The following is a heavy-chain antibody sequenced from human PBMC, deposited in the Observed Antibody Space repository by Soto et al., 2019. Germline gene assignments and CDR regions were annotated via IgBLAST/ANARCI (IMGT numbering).Heavy chain of an antibody. D-gene: IGHD2-21*01. Sequence: GESLKISCKGSRYSFTSYWIGWVRQMPGKGLEWMGIIYPGDSDTRYSPSFQGQVTISADKSISTAYLQWSSLKASDTAMYYCARAAIFNNVDPPAIFDYWGQGTLVTVSS. J-gene: IGHJ4*02. V-gene: IGHV5-51*01. CDR3: ARAAIFNNVDPPAIFDY. CDR2: IYPGDSDT. CDR1: RYSFTSYW.